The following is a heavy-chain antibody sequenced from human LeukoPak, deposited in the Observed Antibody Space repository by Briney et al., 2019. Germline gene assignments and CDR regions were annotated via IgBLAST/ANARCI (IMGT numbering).Heavy chain of an antibody. D-gene: IGHD3-3*01. CDR1: GFTFSSYS. CDR2: ISSSSSYI. J-gene: IGHJ3*02. Sequence: GGPLRLSCAASGFTFSSYSMNWVRQAPGKGLEWVSSISSSSSYIYYADSVKGRFTISRDNAKNSLYLQMNSLRAEDTAVYYCARVWAHRGYYTSHDAFDIWGQRTMVTVSS. CDR3: ARVWAHRGYYTSHDAFDI. V-gene: IGHV3-21*01.